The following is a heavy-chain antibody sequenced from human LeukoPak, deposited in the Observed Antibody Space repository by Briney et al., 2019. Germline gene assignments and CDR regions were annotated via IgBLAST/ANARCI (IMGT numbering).Heavy chain of an antibody. CDR3: AKDPPVPREYGDYINWFDP. V-gene: IGHV3-23*01. D-gene: IGHD4-17*01. CDR1: GFTFSSYA. Sequence: GGSLRLSCAASGFTFSSYAMSWVRQAPGKGLEWVSAISGSGGSTYYADSVKGRFTISRDNSKNTLYLQMNSLRAEDTAVYYCAKDPPVPREYGDYINWFDPWGQGTLVTVSS. CDR2: ISGSGGST. J-gene: IGHJ5*02.